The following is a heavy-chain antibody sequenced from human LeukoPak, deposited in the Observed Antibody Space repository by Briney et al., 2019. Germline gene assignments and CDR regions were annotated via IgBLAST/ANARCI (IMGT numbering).Heavy chain of an antibody. V-gene: IGHV1-69*13. Sequence: GASVKVSCKASGGTFSSYAISWVRQAPGQGLEWMGGITPIFGTANYAQKFQGRVTITADESTSTAYMELSSLRSEDTAVYYCARDSDNYCSGGSCYSSYYYYYMDVWGKGTTVTISS. J-gene: IGHJ6*03. CDR3: ARDSDNYCSGGSCYSSYYYYYMDV. D-gene: IGHD2-15*01. CDR2: ITPIFGTA. CDR1: GGTFSSYA.